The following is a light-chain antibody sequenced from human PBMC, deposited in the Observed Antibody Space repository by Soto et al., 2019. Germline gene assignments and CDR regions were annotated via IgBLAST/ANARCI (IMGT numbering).Light chain of an antibody. CDR2: AAS. CDR3: QQSYSSPPT. Sequence: DIQMTQSPSSLSASVEDRVIITCRASQSISNHLNWYRQKPGKAPKLLIFAASSLQSGVPSRFSGSRSGPDFTLTISSLQPEDFATYYCQQSYSSPPTFGQGTKVEIK. V-gene: IGKV1-39*01. J-gene: IGKJ1*01. CDR1: QSISNH.